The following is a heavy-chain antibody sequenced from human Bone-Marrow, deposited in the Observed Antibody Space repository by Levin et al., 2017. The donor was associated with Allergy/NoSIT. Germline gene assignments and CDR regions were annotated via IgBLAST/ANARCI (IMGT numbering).Heavy chain of an antibody. Sequence: GASVKVSCKASGGTFSTYAISWVRQDPGQGLEWMGAIIPLFGTANYAQKFQGRVTITADESTSTAYMELSSLRSEDTAVYYCARDRYVPGHIVSTIEDGMDVWGQGTTVTVSS. CDR1: GGTFSTYA. CDR2: IIPLFGTA. V-gene: IGHV1-69*13. D-gene: IGHD5/OR15-5a*01. CDR3: ARDRYVPGHIVSTIEDGMDV. J-gene: IGHJ6*02.